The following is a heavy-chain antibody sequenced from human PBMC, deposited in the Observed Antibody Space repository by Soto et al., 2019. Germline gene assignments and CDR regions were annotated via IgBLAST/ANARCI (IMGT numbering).Heavy chain of an antibody. CDR3: AKLGMTTINRDY. CDR2: ISGSGGNT. V-gene: IGHV3-23*01. D-gene: IGHD5-12*01. CDR1: GFSFDTYA. Sequence: EAQLLESGGGLVQPGGSLRLSCAASGFSFDTYAMSWVRQAPGKGLEWVSSISGSGGNTYYADSVKGRFTISRDNSKNILYLQMTSLRAEDTALYYCAKLGMTTINRDYWGQGTQVTGSS. J-gene: IGHJ4*02.